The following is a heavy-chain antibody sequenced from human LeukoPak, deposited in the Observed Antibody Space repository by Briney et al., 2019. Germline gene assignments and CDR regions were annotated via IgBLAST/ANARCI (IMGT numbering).Heavy chain of an antibody. CDR2: IYYSGST. CDR3: ARDFPDSSSSRRFDY. D-gene: IGHD6-6*01. CDR1: GGSISSYY. Sequence: SETLSLTCTVSGGSISSYYWSWIRQPPGKGLEWIGYIYYSGSTNYNPSLKSRVTISVDTSENQFSLKLSSVTAADTAVYYCARDFPDSSSSRRFDYWGRGTLVTVSS. V-gene: IGHV4-59*01. J-gene: IGHJ4*02.